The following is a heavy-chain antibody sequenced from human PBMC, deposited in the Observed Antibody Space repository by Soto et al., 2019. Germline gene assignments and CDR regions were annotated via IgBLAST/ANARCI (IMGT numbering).Heavy chain of an antibody. CDR2: INPNGGVT. D-gene: IGHD5-18*01. J-gene: IGHJ4*02. CDR1: GDTFNDYY. CDR3: VRAVYSYGFTPDY. V-gene: IGHV1-2*04. Sequence: ASVKVSCKSSGDTFNDYYIHWVRQAPGQGLEWMGWINPNGGVTKYAQKFQGWVSMTRDTSKNQFSLKLSSVTAADTAVYYCVRAVYSYGFTPDYWGQGTLVTVSS.